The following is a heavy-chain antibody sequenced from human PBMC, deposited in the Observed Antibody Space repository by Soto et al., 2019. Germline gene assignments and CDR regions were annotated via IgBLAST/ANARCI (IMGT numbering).Heavy chain of an antibody. CDR3: ARVSRGNGRHFDY. Sequence: EVQLVESGGGLVKPGGSLRLSCAASGFTFSSYSMNWVRQAPGKGLEWVSSISSSSNYTYYEDSVKGRCTISRDNAKNSLHLQRNTLRADDTAVYYCARVSRGNGRHFDYWGQGTLVTVAS. V-gene: IGHV3-21*01. CDR2: ISSSSNYT. CDR1: GFTFSSYS. J-gene: IGHJ4*02. D-gene: IGHD1-1*01.